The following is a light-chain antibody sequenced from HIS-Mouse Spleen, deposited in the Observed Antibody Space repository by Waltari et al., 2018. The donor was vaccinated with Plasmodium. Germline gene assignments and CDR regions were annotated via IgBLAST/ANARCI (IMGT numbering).Light chain of an antibody. CDR3: QVWDSSSDHPDVV. J-gene: IGLJ2*01. CDR1: TIGSKS. Sequence: SYVLTQPPSVSVAPGKTARITCGGNTIGSKSVHWYQQKPGQAPVLVVYDDSDRPSWVPDRAFGSKSGNTATLTSSRVEAGDEADYYCQVWDSSSDHPDVVFGGGTKLTVL. CDR2: DDS. V-gene: IGLV3-21*03.